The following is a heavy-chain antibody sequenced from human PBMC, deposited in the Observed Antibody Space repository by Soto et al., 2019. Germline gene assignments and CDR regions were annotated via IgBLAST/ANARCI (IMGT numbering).Heavy chain of an antibody. CDR1: GFTFSSYS. CDR2: ISSSSSTI. V-gene: IGHV3-48*02. D-gene: IGHD4-17*01. CDR3: ASEYDYGDLNYYYYGMDV. J-gene: IGHJ6*02. Sequence: PVGSLRLSCAASGFTFSSYSMNWVRQAPGKGLEWVSYISSSSSTIYYADSVKGRFTISRDNAKNSLYLQMNSLRDEDTAVYYCASEYDYGDLNYYYYGMDVWGQGTTVNVSS.